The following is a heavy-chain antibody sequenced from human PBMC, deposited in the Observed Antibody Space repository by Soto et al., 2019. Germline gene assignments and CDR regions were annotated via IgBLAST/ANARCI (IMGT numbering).Heavy chain of an antibody. J-gene: IGHJ6*02. CDR1: GFTFSSYA. Sequence: QVQLVESGGGVVQPGRSLRLSCAASGFTFSSYAMHWVRQAPGKGLEWVAVISYDGSNKYYADSVKGRFTISRDNSKNTLYLQMNSRRAEDTAVYYCAREVGYCSSTSCYKGYYYGMDVWGQGTTVTVSS. CDR2: ISYDGSNK. D-gene: IGHD2-2*02. V-gene: IGHV3-30-3*01. CDR3: AREVGYCSSTSCYKGYYYGMDV.